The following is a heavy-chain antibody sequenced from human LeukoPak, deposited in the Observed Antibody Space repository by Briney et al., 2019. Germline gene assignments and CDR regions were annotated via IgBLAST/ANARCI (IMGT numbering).Heavy chain of an antibody. CDR3: ARIPEY. Sequence: GGSLRLSCAASGFDFSTYAMHWVRLTPGKGLEFVSAISKSGDDTSYGNDVKGRFTISKDNIKNTVDLEMGSLRVDATGIHYCARIPEYWGQGTVVIVSS. CDR1: GFDFSTYA. V-gene: IGHV3-64*01. J-gene: IGHJ1*01. CDR2: ISKSGDDT. D-gene: IGHD2-2*01.